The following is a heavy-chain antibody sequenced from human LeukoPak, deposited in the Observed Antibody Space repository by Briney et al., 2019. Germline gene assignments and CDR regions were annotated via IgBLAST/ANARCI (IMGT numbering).Heavy chain of an antibody. CDR2: IYYSGST. CDR3: ARCEVQWLPFDY. J-gene: IGHJ4*02. V-gene: IGHV4-59*01. Sequence: SETLSLTCTVSGGSISSYYRSWIRQSPGKGLEWIGYIYYSGSTSYNPSLKSRVTISVDTSKNQFSLKLSSVTAADTAVYYCARCEVQWLPFDYWGQGTLVTVSS. D-gene: IGHD6-19*01. CDR1: GGSISSYY.